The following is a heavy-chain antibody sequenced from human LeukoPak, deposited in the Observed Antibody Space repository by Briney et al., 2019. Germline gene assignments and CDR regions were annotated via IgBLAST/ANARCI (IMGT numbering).Heavy chain of an antibody. D-gene: IGHD4-23*01. CDR2: IHFSGST. J-gene: IGHJ4*02. CDR1: GGSISSYY. Sequence: SETLSLTCTVSGGSISSYYWGWIRQSPGRGLEYIGFIHFSGSTNYNPSLKSRVTISVDTSKNQFSLKLISVTAADTAVYYCARQNTLVAHSDYWGQGTLVTVSS. CDR3: ARQNTLVAHSDY. V-gene: IGHV4-59*01.